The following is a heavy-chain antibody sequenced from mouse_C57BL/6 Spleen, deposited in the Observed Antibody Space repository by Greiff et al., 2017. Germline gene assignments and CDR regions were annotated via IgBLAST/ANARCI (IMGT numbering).Heavy chain of an antibody. V-gene: IGHV1-80*01. D-gene: IGHD1-2*01. CDR3: AREDYYGYYYALDS. CDR2: IYPGDGAT. Sequence: VQLQQSGAELVQPGASVKISCKVSGYAFSSYCMNWVKQRPGKGLEWIGQIYPGDGATNYNGEFKGTATLTADKSSSTAYLQLSSLTSEDSAVYFCAREDYYGYYYALDSWGQGTSRTVSS. J-gene: IGHJ4*01. CDR1: GYAFSSYC.